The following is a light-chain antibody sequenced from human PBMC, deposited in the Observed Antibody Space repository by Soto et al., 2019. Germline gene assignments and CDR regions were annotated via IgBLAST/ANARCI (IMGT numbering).Light chain of an antibody. J-gene: IGKJ1*01. CDR3: QQYNSYQWT. CDR1: QSISTW. V-gene: IGKV1-5*01. CDR2: EAS. Sequence: DIQMTQSPSTLSASVGDRVTITCRASQSISTWLAWYQQKPGKAPKVLIYEASKLESGVPSRFSGSGSRTEFTLTISTLQPDDVATYYCQQYNSYQWTFGQGTKVDIK.